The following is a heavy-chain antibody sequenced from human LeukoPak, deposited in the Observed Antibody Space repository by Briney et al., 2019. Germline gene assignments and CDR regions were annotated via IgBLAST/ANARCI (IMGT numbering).Heavy chain of an antibody. CDR1: GFAFSGDN. J-gene: IGHJ3*02. CDR2: IGSSGSYI. D-gene: IGHD5-12*01. V-gene: IGHV3-21*01. CDR3: ARDRAIDIRAYDI. Sequence: GGSLRLSCAASGFAFSGDNMNWVRQAPGKGLEWVSFIGSSGSYIKYTDSVKGRFTISRDNAKNSLYLQMNSLRAEDTAMYFCARDRAIDIRAYDIWGQGTMVTVSS.